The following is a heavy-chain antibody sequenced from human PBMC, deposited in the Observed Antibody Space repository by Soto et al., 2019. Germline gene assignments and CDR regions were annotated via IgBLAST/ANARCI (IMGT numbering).Heavy chain of an antibody. Sequence: PGGSLRLSCAASGFTFSSSAMSWVRQAPGKGLAWVSTISISGGYTYYADSVKGRFTISRDNSKNTLSLQMNSLRAEDTAVYYCAKPYYYDSSGPNWFDPWGQGTPVTVSS. J-gene: IGHJ5*02. CDR2: ISISGGYT. CDR3: AKPYYYDSSGPNWFDP. CDR1: GFTFSSSA. V-gene: IGHV3-23*01. D-gene: IGHD3-22*01.